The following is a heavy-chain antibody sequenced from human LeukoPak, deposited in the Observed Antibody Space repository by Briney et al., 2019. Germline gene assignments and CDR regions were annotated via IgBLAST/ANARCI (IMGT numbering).Heavy chain of an antibody. V-gene: IGHV4-34*01. J-gene: IGHJ3*02. CDR1: GGSFSGYY. CDR2: INHSGST. Sequence: SETLSLTCAVYGGSFSGYYWSWLRQPPGKGLEWIGEINHSGSTHYNPSLKSRVTISVDTSKNQFSLKLSSVTAADTAVYYCARPTDSSGYYDAFDIWGQGTMVTVSS. CDR3: ARPTDSSGYYDAFDI. D-gene: IGHD3-22*01.